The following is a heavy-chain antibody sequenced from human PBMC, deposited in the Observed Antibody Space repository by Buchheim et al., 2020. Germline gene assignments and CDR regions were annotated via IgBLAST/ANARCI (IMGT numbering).Heavy chain of an antibody. CDR3: AQDRGQPYYIFWSGSYANYFYGMEV. V-gene: IGHV3-30*18. J-gene: IGHJ6*02. Sequence: QWQLVESGGGVVQPGRSLRLSCAGSGFSISDFGMHWVRQAPGKGLEWVGVISYDGSHESYADSVKGRFTISRDKSKNTLFLQMNSLRPEDTARYFCAQDRGQPYYIFWSGSYANYFYGMEVWGQGTT. CDR2: ISYDGSHE. D-gene: IGHD3-3*01. CDR1: GFSISDFG.